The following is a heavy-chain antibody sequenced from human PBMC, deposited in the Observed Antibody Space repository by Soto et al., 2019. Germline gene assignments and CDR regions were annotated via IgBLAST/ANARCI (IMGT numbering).Heavy chain of an antibody. CDR2: ISYDGSNK. D-gene: IGHD1-26*01. CDR3: AKDLGGGCDY. CDR1: GFTFSSYG. V-gene: IGHV3-30*18. Sequence: QVQLVESGGGVVQPGRSLRLSCAASGFTFSSYGMHWVRQAPGKGLVWVAVISYDGSNKYYADSVKGRFTISRDNSKNTLYLQMNNLRAEDTAVYYCAKDLGGGCDYWGQGTLVTVSS. J-gene: IGHJ4*02.